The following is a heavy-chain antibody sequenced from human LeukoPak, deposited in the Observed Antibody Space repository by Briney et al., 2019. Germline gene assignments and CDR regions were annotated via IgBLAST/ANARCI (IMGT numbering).Heavy chain of an antibody. J-gene: IGHJ4*02. CDR3: ARGGGYSYDFDY. CDR1: GGSIRSYY. V-gene: IGHV4-59*01. CDR2: IYYSGST. Sequence: SETLSLTCTVSGGSIRSYYWRWIRQPPGKELEWIGYIYYSGSTNYNPSLKSRVTISVDTSKNQFSLKLSSVTAADTAVYYCARGGGYSYDFDYWGQGTLVTVSS. D-gene: IGHD5-18*01.